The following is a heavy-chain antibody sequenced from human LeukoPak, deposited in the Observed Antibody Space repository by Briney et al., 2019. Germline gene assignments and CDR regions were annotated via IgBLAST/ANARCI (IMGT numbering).Heavy chain of an antibody. CDR2: IYSGGST. CDR3: AKAISGSYSYDY. V-gene: IGHV3-53*01. Sequence: GGSLRLSCAASGLTVSKNYMSWVRQAPGKGLESVSVIYSGGSTYYADSVRGRFIISRDNSKNTLYLQMNSLRAEDTAVYYCAKAISGSYSYDYWGQGTLVTVSS. CDR1: GLTVSKNY. D-gene: IGHD3-10*01. J-gene: IGHJ4*02.